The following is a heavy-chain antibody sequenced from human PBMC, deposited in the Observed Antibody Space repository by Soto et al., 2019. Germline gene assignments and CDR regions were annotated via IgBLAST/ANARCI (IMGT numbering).Heavy chain of an antibody. Sequence: QVQLVQSGAEVKKPGSSVKVSCKASGGTFSSYAISWVRQAPGQGLEWMGGIIPIFGTANYAQKFQGRVKITADESTSTAYMELSSLRSEDTAVYYCARAQWVRGPIAAAGYQFDYWGQGTLVTVSS. CDR3: ARAQWVRGPIAAAGYQFDY. J-gene: IGHJ4*02. D-gene: IGHD6-13*01. V-gene: IGHV1-69*12. CDR1: GGTFSSYA. CDR2: IIPIFGTA.